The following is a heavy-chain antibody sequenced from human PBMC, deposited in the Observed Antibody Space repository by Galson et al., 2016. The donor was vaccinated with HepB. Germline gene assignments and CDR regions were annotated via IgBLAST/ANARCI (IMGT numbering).Heavy chain of an antibody. CDR1: GYTFDSYG. J-gene: IGHJ4*02. V-gene: IGHV1-18*04. CDR2: ISVYNGDT. Sequence: SVKVSCKASGYTFDSYGISWVRLAPGLGLEWMGWISVYNGDTKFAQKFHDRVTMTRDTSTDTAYVELTGLTPDDTAVYYCARGGRWLPFDYWGQGSLVTVSS. CDR3: ARGGRWLPFDY. D-gene: IGHD6-19*01.